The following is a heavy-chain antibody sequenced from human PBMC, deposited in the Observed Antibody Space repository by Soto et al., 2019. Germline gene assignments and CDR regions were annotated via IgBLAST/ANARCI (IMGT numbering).Heavy chain of an antibody. J-gene: IGHJ4*02. CDR1: GYTLTELS. Sequence: ASVKVSCKVSGYTLTELSMHWVRQAPGKGLEWMGGFDPEDGETIYAQKFQGRVTMTEDTSTDTAYMELSSLRSEDTAVYYCATFPFEYSSSSVNYYFDYWGQGTLVTVSS. V-gene: IGHV1-24*01. CDR3: ATFPFEYSSSSVNYYFDY. D-gene: IGHD6-6*01. CDR2: FDPEDGET.